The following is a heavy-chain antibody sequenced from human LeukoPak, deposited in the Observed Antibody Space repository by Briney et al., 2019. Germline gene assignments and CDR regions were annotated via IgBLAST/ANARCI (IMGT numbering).Heavy chain of an antibody. CDR1: GGSISSGGYC. CDR3: ARSVLLWFGELLGTNWFDP. J-gene: IGHJ5*02. Sequence: SQTLSLTCTVSGGSISSGGYCWGWIRQHPGKGLEWIGYIYYSGSTYYNPSLKSRVTISVDTSKNQFSLKLSSVTAADTAVYYCARSVLLWFGELLGTNWFDPWGQGTLVTVSS. V-gene: IGHV4-31*03. CDR2: IYYSGST. D-gene: IGHD3-10*01.